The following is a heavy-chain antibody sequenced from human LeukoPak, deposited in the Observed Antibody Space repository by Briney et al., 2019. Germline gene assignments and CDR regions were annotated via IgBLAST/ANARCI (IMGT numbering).Heavy chain of an antibody. CDR2: IYYSGST. V-gene: IGHV4-39*07. CDR3: ATDSGWHYYYYYMDV. CDR1: GGSISSSSYY. J-gene: IGHJ6*03. Sequence: SETLSLTCTVSGGSISSSSYYWGWIRQPPGKGLEWIGSIYYSGSTYYNPSLKSRVTISVDTSKNQFSLKLSSVTAADTAVYYCATDSGWHYYYYYMDVWGKGTTVTVSS. D-gene: IGHD6-19*01.